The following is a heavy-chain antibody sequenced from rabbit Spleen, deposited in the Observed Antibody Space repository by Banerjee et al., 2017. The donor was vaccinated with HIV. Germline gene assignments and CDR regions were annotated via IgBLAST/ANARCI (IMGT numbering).Heavy chain of an antibody. CDR2: IYAARGTT. V-gene: IGHV1S7*01. Sequence: QLTETGGGLVQPGGSLTLSCKASGIDFTNYYINWVRQAPGKGLEWIGIIYAARGTTDYAIWVNGRFTISSDNAQSTVDLKMTSLTAADTATYFCARAIVPWLGLTRLDLWGPGTLVTFS. CDR1: GIDFTNYY. D-gene: IGHD4-1*01. J-gene: IGHJ3*01. CDR3: ARAIVPWLGLTRLDL.